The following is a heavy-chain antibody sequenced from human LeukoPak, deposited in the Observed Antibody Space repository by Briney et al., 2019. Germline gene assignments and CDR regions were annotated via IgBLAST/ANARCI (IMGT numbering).Heavy chain of an antibody. CDR2: INPKSGGT. V-gene: IGHV1-2*02. CDR1: GYTFTGYY. CDR3: ARDFLDSGYDFPLSFLGG. Sequence: ASVKVSCKASGYTFTGYYMHWVRQAPGQGLEWMGWINPKSGGTNYAQKFQGRVTMTRDTSISTAYMELSRLRSDDTAVYYCARDFLDSGYDFPLSFLGGWGQGTLVTVSS. J-gene: IGHJ4*02. D-gene: IGHD5-12*01.